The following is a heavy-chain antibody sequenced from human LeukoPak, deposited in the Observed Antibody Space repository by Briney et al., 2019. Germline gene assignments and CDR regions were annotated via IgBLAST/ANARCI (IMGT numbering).Heavy chain of an antibody. Sequence: GGSLRLSCAASGFTFNRHAMSGLRQAPGKGLEWLSYISRNGGAVHYADSVEGRFTISRDNAKNSLSLQMNGLRTDDTAVYFCVRPSSLIGGSVSWGRGTLVTVSS. CDR3: VRPSSLIGGSVS. CDR2: ISRNGGAV. J-gene: IGHJ5*02. V-gene: IGHV3-11*01. D-gene: IGHD2-8*01. CDR1: GFTFNRHA.